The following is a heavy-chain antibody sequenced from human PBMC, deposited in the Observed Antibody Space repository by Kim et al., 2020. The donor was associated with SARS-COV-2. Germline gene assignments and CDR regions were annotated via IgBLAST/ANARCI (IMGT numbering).Heavy chain of an antibody. V-gene: IGHV4-34*01. J-gene: IGHJ5*02. D-gene: IGHD3-10*01. Sequence: NPSLKTRITISLDTSKNQFSLKMNSVTAADTAVYYCARYYGSGSFSWFDPWGQGILVTVSS. CDR3: ARYYGSGSFSWFDP.